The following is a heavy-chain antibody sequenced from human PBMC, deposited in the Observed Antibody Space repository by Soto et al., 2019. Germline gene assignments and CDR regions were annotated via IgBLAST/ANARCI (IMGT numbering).Heavy chain of an antibody. CDR2: ISSSSSYT. Sequence: GGSLRLSCAASGFTFSDYYMSWIRQAPGKGLEWVSYISSSSSYTNYADSVKGRFTISRDNAKNSLYLQMNSLRAEDTAVYYCARDSGTAYFDYWGQGTLVTVSS. CDR3: ARDSGTAYFDY. V-gene: IGHV3-11*06. J-gene: IGHJ4*02. CDR1: GFTFSDYY. D-gene: IGHD3-16*01.